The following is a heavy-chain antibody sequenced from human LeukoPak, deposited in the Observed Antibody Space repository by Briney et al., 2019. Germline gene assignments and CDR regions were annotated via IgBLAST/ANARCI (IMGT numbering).Heavy chain of an antibody. CDR1: GFTVSSDF. CDR2: IYSGQNT. V-gene: IGHV3-66*02. D-gene: IGHD5-24*01. Sequence: PGGSLRLSCAASGFTVSSDFMSWVRQAPGKGLEWVSVIYSGQNTYYADSVKGRFTISRDNSKNTVYLQMNRLRVEDTAVYYCARGLEMTAPFGYWGQGTLVTVSS. J-gene: IGHJ4*02. CDR3: ARGLEMTAPFGY.